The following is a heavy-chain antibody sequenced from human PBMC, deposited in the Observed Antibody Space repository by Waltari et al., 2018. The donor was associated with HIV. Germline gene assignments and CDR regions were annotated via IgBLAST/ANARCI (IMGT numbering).Heavy chain of an antibody. V-gene: IGHV3-20*04. D-gene: IGHD3-10*01. Sequence: RLSCTASGFNFDDYGMSWVRQAPGKGLEWVSGINWNGGSTGYADSVKGRFTISRDNAKNSLYLQMNSLRAEDTALYYCARDYGSGSYYNYWGQGTLVTVSS. J-gene: IGHJ4*02. CDR1: GFNFDDYG. CDR2: INWNGGST. CDR3: ARDYGSGSYYNY.